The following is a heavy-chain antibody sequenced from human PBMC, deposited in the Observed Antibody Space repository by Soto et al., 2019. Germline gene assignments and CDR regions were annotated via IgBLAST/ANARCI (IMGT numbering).Heavy chain of an antibody. V-gene: IGHV3-30-3*01. D-gene: IGHD1-26*01. CDR2: ISYDGSNK. CDR1: GFTFSSYA. CDR3: ARGGSYPNWSDP. J-gene: IGHJ5*02. Sequence: GGSLRLSCAASGFTFSSYAMHWVRQAPGKGLECVAVISYDGSNKYYADSVKGRFTISRDNSKNTLYLQMNSLRAEDTAVYYCARGGSYPNWSDPWGQGTLVTGSS.